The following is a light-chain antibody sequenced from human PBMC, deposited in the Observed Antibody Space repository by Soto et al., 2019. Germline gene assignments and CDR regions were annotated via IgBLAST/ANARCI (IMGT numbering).Light chain of an antibody. J-gene: IGKJ1*01. Sequence: EIVLTQSPATLSLSPGERATLSCRASQSVSSSLAWYQQKPGQAPRLLIYDASNRATGIPARFSGSGSGTDFTLTISSLEPEDFAVYYCQQRSNWLRTFGQGTKVDIK. V-gene: IGKV3-11*01. CDR2: DAS. CDR1: QSVSSS. CDR3: QQRSNWLRT.